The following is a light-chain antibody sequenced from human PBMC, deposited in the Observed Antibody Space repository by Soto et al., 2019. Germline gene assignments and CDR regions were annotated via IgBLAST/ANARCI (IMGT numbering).Light chain of an antibody. CDR2: DVT. V-gene: IGLV2-14*03. CDR1: SSDVGAFNY. Sequence: QSVLTQPASVSRSPGQSISISCIGTSSDVGAFNYVSWYQHHPGKAPQLIIYDVTSRPSGVSNRFSASKSGNTASLTISGLQAEDEADYYCSSYTTRNTEVFGTGTKLTVL. CDR3: SSYTTRNTEV. J-gene: IGLJ1*01.